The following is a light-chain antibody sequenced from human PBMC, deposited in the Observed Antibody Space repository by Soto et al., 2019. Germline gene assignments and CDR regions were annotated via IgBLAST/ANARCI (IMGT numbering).Light chain of an antibody. CDR2: ATS. CDR1: QSVSSGY. V-gene: IGKV3-20*01. J-gene: IGKJ5*01. Sequence: EIVLTQSPGALSLSPGERATLSCRASQSVSSGYLAWYQQKPGQAPRLLIFATSRRATGIPDRFSGSGSGTDFTLTISRLEREDVAVYYCQQYGSSPPITFGQGTRLEIK. CDR3: QQYGSSPPIT.